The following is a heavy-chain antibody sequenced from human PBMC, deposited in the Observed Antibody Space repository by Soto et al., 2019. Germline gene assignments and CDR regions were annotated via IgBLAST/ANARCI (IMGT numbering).Heavy chain of an antibody. Sequence: SETLSLTCTVSGGSISGSSYYWGWIRQPPGKGLEWIGSIYYSGSTYYNPSLKSRVTISVDTSKNQFSLKLSSVTAADTAVYYCATPPSFYSRGYWGQGTLVTVSS. V-gene: IGHV4-39*01. CDR1: GGSISGSSYY. D-gene: IGHD6-13*01. J-gene: IGHJ4*02. CDR2: IYYSGST. CDR3: ATPPSFYSRGY.